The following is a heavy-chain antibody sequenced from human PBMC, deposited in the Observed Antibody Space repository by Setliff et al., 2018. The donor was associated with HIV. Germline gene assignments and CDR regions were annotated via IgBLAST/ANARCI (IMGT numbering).Heavy chain of an antibody. D-gene: IGHD3-10*01. CDR1: GFTFSNYW. V-gene: IGHV3-NL1*01. Sequence: GGSLRLSCAASGFTFSNYWMHWVRQAPGKGLEWVATIGGVGFVSTYYADSVKGRFTISRDNSKNTLYLQMNSLRAEDTAVYYCARDSYAPIWGQGTMVTVSS. CDR2: IGGVGFVST. J-gene: IGHJ3*02. CDR3: ARDSYAPI.